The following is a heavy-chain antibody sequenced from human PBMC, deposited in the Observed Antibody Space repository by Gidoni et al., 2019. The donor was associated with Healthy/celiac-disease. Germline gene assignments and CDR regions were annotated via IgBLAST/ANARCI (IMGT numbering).Heavy chain of an antibody. V-gene: IGHV1-69*01. CDR3: ASQSGVLRAWDY. CDR2: IITIFGTA. CDR1: GGTFSSYA. Sequence: QGQLVQAGAEVKKPGSSVKGSCKESGGTFSSYAISWVRQAPGQGLEWMGGIITIFGTANYAQTFQGRVTITADDSTSTAYMELSSLRSEDTAVYYCASQSGVLRAWDYWGQGTLVTVSS. J-gene: IGHJ4*02. D-gene: IGHD6-13*01.